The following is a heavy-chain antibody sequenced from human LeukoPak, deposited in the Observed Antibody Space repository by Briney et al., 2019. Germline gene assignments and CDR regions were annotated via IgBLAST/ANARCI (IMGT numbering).Heavy chain of an antibody. J-gene: IGHJ5*02. V-gene: IGHV4-59*02. CDR1: GGSVTDYY. D-gene: IGHD3-10*01. CDR3: AREKNLYGWFDP. Sequence: SETLSLTCSVSGGSVTDYYWSWIRQSPGKGLEWIGYIYYTGTSYNPSLKSRVTISVDTSKNQFSLKLSSVTAADTAVYYCAREKNLYGWFDPWGQGTLVTVSS. CDR2: IYYTGT.